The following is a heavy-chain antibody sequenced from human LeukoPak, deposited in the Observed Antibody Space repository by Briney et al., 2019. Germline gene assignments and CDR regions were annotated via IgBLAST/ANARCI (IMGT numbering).Heavy chain of an antibody. CDR2: IYYSGST. Sequence: SETLSLTCTVSGGSISSYYWSWIRQPPGKGLEWIGYIYYSGSTNYTPSLKSRVTISVDTSKNQFSLKLSSVTAADTAVYYCARAYYGGGGGAFDIWGQGTMVTVSS. CDR3: ARAYYGGGGGAFDI. V-gene: IGHV4-59*08. J-gene: IGHJ3*02. D-gene: IGHD4-23*01. CDR1: GGSISSYY.